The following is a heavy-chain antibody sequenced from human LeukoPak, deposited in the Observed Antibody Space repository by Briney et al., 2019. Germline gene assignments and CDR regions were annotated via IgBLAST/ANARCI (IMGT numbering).Heavy chain of an antibody. V-gene: IGHV1-24*01. J-gene: IGHJ6*02. CDR1: GYTLTELS. CDR2: FDPEDGET. CDR3: ATWGGCSSTSCYSYYYYGMDV. Sequence: ASVKVSCKVSGYTLTELSMHWVRQAPGKGLEWMGGFDPEDGETIYAQKFQGRVTMTEDTSTDTAYMELSSLRSEDTAVYYCATWGGCSSTSCYSYYYYGMDVWGQGTTVTVSS. D-gene: IGHD2-2*01.